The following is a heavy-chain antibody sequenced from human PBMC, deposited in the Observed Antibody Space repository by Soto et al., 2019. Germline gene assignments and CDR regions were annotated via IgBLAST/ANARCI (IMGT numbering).Heavy chain of an antibody. D-gene: IGHD1-7*01. Sequence: GGSLRLSCAASGFTFSSYWMSWVRQAPGKGLEWVANIKQDGSEKYYVDSVKGRFTISRDNAKNSLYLQMNSLRAEDTAVYYCARGVRYNWNYTYYYYYYYMDVWGKGTTVTVSS. CDR1: GFTFSSYW. CDR3: ARGVRYNWNYTYYYYYYYMDV. V-gene: IGHV3-7*03. CDR2: IKQDGSEK. J-gene: IGHJ6*03.